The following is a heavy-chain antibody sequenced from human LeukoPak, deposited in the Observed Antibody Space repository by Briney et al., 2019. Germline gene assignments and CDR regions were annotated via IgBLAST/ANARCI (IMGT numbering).Heavy chain of an antibody. J-gene: IGHJ4*02. CDR2: LGGTGGGT. CDR1: GFSFSSYA. V-gene: IGHV3-23*01. Sequence: GGSLRLSCEASGFSFSSYAMNWVRQAPGKGLEWVSTLGGTGGGTYHADSVKGRFIISRDNSKKMLYLQMNNLAVEDTGAYCSRGYGPLIPVSLYWGQGTVVTVSS. D-gene: IGHD5-18*01. CDR3: RGYGPLIPVSLY.